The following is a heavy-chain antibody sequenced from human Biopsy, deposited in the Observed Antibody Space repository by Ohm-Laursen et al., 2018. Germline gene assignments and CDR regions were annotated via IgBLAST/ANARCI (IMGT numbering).Heavy chain of an antibody. V-gene: IGHV1-2*02. CDR1: GYTFSMYA. J-gene: IGHJ4*02. D-gene: IGHD6-19*01. CDR2: ISPKSGGT. CDR3: ALQSVAQMKNFDY. Sequence: SSVKVSCKASGYTFSMYAITWVRQAPGQGLERMGWISPKSGGTNYAQKFQGNITMTKNTSMSTAYMEMSRLRSDDTAVYYCALQSVAQMKNFDYWGQGTLVTVSS.